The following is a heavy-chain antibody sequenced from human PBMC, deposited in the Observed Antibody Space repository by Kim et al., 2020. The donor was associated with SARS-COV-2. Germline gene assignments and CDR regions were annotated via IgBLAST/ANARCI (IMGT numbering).Heavy chain of an antibody. J-gene: IGHJ4*02. D-gene: IGHD3-3*01. CDR3: VRDDDFWSGAVDY. Sequence: ASVKVSCKASGYTFTSYGIGWVRQAPVQGLEWMAWISPYNGDTKYAERLQGRVSMATDTSTSTAYMELRSLRSDDTAVYYCVRDDDFWSGAVDYWGQGTLVTVSS. CDR2: ISPYNGDT. CDR1: GYTFTSYG. V-gene: IGHV1-18*04.